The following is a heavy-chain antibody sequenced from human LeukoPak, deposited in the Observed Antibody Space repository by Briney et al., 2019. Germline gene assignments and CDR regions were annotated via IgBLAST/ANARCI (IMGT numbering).Heavy chain of an antibody. CDR3: AGARGPQLWLPDY. D-gene: IGHD5-18*01. CDR1: GFTFSSYW. J-gene: IGHJ4*02. Sequence: GGSLRLSCAASGFTFSSYWMHWVRQAPGKGLVWVSRINSDGSSTSYADSVKGRFTISRDNAKNTLYLQMDSLRAEDTAVYYCAGARGPQLWLPDYWGQGTLVTVSS. CDR2: INSDGSST. V-gene: IGHV3-74*01.